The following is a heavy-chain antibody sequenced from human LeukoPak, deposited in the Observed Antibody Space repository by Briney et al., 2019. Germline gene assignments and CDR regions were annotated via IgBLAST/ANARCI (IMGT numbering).Heavy chain of an antibody. CDR2: IIPIFGTA. Sequence: GASVKVSCKASGGTFSSYAISWVRQAPGQGLEWMGGIIPIFGTANYAQKFQGRVTITADESTSTAYMELSSLRSEDTAVYYCAKDGYSSSRYALLNYFDYWGQGTLVTVSS. D-gene: IGHD6-13*01. CDR1: GGTFSSYA. V-gene: IGHV1-69*13. CDR3: AKDGYSSSRYALLNYFDY. J-gene: IGHJ4*02.